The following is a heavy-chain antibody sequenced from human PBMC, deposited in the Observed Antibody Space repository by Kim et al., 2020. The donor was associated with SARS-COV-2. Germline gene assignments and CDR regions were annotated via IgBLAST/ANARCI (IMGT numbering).Heavy chain of an antibody. V-gene: IGHV4-34*01. J-gene: IGHJ4*02. Sequence: PSLKSRVTISVDTSKNQFSLKLSSVTVADTAVYDCASKDYYDSSGYHYGYWGQGTLVTVSS. D-gene: IGHD3-22*01. CDR3: ASKDYYDSSGYHYGY.